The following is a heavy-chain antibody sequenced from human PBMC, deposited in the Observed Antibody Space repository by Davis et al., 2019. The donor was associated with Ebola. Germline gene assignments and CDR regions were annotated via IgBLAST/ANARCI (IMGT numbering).Heavy chain of an antibody. D-gene: IGHD6-19*01. V-gene: IGHV4-39*07. CDR1: GGSIYSSSYY. Sequence: MPSETLSLTCTVSGGSIYSSSYYWDWIRQPPGKGLEWIGSIYYSGSTFYTPSLKNRVTMSMDTSKNQFSLKLSSVTAADTAVYYCARTPISYSSGVDYWGQGTLVIVTS. CDR2: IYYSGST. J-gene: IGHJ4*02. CDR3: ARTPISYSSGVDY.